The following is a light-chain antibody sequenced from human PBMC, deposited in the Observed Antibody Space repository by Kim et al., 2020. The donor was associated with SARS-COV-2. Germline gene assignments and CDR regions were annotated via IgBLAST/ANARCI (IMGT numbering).Light chain of an antibody. Sequence: QRSTISCTGSSVRLEADHDVHWHQKRPGTAPKLHIYGNTNRPSGVPDRFSGSKSGTSASLAIRGLQAEDEADYFCQSYDSSLGGVVFGGGTQLTVL. CDR3: QSYDSSLGGVV. J-gene: IGLJ2*01. CDR2: GNT. CDR1: SVRLEADHD. V-gene: IGLV1-40*01.